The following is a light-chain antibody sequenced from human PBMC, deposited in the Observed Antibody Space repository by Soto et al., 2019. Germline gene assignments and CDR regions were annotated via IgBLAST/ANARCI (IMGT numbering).Light chain of an antibody. CDR2: EAS. J-gene: IGKJ1*01. CDR3: QQYNSYPWT. Sequence: DIQMTQSPSTLSASVGDRDTITCRASQSISIYLAWYQQKPGKAPKLLIYEASSLESGVPSRFSGSGSGTEFTLTISSLQPDDFATYYCQQYNSYPWTFGQGTKVEIK. CDR1: QSISIY. V-gene: IGKV1-5*03.